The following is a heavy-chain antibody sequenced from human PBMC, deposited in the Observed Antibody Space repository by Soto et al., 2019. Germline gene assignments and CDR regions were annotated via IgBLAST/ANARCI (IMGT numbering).Heavy chain of an antibody. CDR3: AREKSYDSTRLIYY. J-gene: IGHJ4*02. CDR1: GFTFDVYG. Sequence: AGGSLRLSCAASGFTFDVYGMSWVRQAPGKGLEWVSGINWNGGSTGYADSVKGRFTISRDNAKNSLYLQMNSLRAEDTALYYCAREKSYDSTRLIYYWGQGTLVTVSS. CDR2: INWNGGST. D-gene: IGHD3-22*01. V-gene: IGHV3-20*04.